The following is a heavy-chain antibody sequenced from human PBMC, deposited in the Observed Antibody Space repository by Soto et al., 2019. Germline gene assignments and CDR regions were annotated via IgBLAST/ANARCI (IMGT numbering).Heavy chain of an antibody. CDR2: ISWNSGSI. J-gene: IGHJ6*03. CDR3: AKDISKGGGYEHPENYYYYYMDV. CDR1: GFTFDDYA. V-gene: IGHV3-9*01. Sequence: EVQLVESGGGLVQPGRSLRLSCAASGFTFDDYAMHWVRQAPGKGLEWVSGISWNSGSIGYADSVKGRFTISRDNAKNSLYMQMNSLRADDTALYYCAKDISKGGGYEHPENYYYYYMDVWGKGTTVTVSS. D-gene: IGHD5-12*01.